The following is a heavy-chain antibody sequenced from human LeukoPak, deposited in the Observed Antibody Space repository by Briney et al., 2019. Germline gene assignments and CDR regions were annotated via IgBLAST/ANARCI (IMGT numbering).Heavy chain of an antibody. Sequence: GGSLRLSCAASGFIFSNYALMWVRQAPGKGLEWVSSITGRGDETFYADSVKGRFSLSRDNSKNMLYLQMYSLGAEDTAIYYCAKGAAAGLVDWFDPWGQGTLVSVSS. V-gene: IGHV3-23*01. CDR1: GFIFSNYA. J-gene: IGHJ5*02. CDR2: ITGRGDET. D-gene: IGHD6-13*01. CDR3: AKGAAAGLVDWFDP.